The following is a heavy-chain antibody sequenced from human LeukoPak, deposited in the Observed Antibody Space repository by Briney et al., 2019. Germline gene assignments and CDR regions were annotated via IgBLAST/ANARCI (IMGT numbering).Heavy chain of an antibody. CDR1: GFTFSSDS. D-gene: IGHD5-18*01. J-gene: IGHJ4*02. V-gene: IGHV3-21*01. CDR3: ARKVIYSYGSFDY. Sequence: GGSLRLSCAASGFTFSSDSMNWVRQAPGKGLEWVSSISSSSSYIYYADSVKGRFTISRDNAKNSLYLQMNSLRAEDTAVYYCARKVIYSYGSFDYWGQGTLVTVSS. CDR2: ISSSSSYI.